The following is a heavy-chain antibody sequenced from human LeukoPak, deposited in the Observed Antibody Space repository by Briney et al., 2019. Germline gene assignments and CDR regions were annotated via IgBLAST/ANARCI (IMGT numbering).Heavy chain of an antibody. D-gene: IGHD6-13*01. J-gene: IGHJ4*02. CDR1: GFIFSDHA. Sequence: GGSLRLSCPASGFIFSDHAMNWVRQAPGKGLEWVSIISARDGRTNYADSVKGRFTISRDNAKNSLYLQMNSLRAEDTAVYYCASLYSSSSPGWGQGTLVTVSS. CDR3: ASLYSSSSPG. V-gene: IGHV3-21*01. CDR2: ISARDGRT.